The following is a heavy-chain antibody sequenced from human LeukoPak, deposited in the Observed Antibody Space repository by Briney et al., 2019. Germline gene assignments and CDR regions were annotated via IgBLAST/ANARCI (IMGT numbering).Heavy chain of an antibody. V-gene: IGHV4-34*01. J-gene: IGHJ3*01. CDR2: INHSGTT. CDR3: ARGGATVLAFDV. D-gene: IGHD4-11*01. Sequence: SETLSLTCAVYGGSFSGYYWSWIRQPPGKGLEWIGEINHSGTTNYNPSLKSRVTMSLDTSKNQFSLKLSSVTAADTAVYYWARGGATVLAFDVWGQGTVVT. CDR1: GGSFSGYY.